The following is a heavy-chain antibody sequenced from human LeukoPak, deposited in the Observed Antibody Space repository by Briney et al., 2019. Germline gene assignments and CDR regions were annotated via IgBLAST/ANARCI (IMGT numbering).Heavy chain of an antibody. V-gene: IGHV3-30-3*01. CDR2: ISYDGSNK. D-gene: IGHD3-10*01. Sequence: PGRSLRLSCAASGFTFSSYAMHWVRQAPGKGLEWVAVISYDGSNKYYADSVKGRFTISRDNSKNTLYLQMNSLRAEDTAGYYFGRVMMVRGVISTNYYYGMDVWGQGTTVTVSS. CDR1: GFTFSSYA. J-gene: IGHJ6*02. CDR3: GRVMMVRGVISTNYYYGMDV.